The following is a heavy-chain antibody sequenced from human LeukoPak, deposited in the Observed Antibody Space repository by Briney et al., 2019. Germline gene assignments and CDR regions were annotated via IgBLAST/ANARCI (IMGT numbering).Heavy chain of an antibody. J-gene: IGHJ4*02. CDR3: VRGDYGDYTLFDY. CDR2: IYSGGST. CDR1: RFTVSNNY. Sequence: GGSLRLSCAASRFTVSNNYMSWVRQAPGKGLEWVSVIYSGGSTYYADSVKGRFTISRDNSKNTLYLQMNSLRAEDTAVYYCVRGDYGDYTLFDYWGQGTLVTVSS. V-gene: IGHV3-53*01. D-gene: IGHD4-17*01.